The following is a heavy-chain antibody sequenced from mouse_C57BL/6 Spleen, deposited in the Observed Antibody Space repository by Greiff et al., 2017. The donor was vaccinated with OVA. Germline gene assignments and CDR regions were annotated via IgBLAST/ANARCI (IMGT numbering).Heavy chain of an antibody. CDR1: GYTFTSYW. CDR2: IYPSDSET. D-gene: IGHD2-2*01. CDR3: ARRTTMVTSDY. J-gene: IGHJ2*01. V-gene: IGHV1-61*01. Sequence: VQLQQPGAELVRPGSSVKLSCKASGYTFTSYWMDWVKQRPGQGLEWIGNIYPSDSETHYNQKFKDKATLTVVKSSSTAYMQLSSLTSEDSAVYYCARRTTMVTSDYWGQGTTLTVSS.